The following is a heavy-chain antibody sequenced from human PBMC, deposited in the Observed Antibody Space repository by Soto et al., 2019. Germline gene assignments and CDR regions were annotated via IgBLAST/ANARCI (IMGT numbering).Heavy chain of an antibody. Sequence: QLQLQESGPGLVKPSETLSLTCTVSGGSISDDTYYWGWIRQPPGKGLEWIGSIYYSGTSSYNPSPKXRXPXXVDTSRQRLSLSLSSVPAADTAVYYWARLRCASPKCAPLGPWGQGTLVIVSS. V-gene: IGHV4-39*01. CDR2: IYYSGTS. J-gene: IGHJ5*02. CDR1: GGSISDDTYY. CDR3: ARLRCASPKCAPLGP. D-gene: IGHD2-15*01.